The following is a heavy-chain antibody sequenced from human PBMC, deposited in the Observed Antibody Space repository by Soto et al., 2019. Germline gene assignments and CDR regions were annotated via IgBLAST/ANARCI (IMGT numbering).Heavy chain of an antibody. V-gene: IGHV5-51*01. CDR1: GYSFTSYW. CDR2: IYPGDSDT. CDR3: ARENHYYYGMDV. J-gene: IGHJ6*01. Sequence: PVESVTISCKVSGYSFTSYWIGWVRQMPGKGLEWMGIIYPGDSDTRYSPSFQGQVTISADKSISTAYLQWSSLKASDTAMYYCARENHYYYGMDVWGQGTPVTVSS.